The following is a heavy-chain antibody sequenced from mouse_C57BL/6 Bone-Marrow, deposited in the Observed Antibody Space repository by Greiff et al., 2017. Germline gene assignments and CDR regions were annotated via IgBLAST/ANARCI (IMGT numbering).Heavy chain of an antibody. CDR3: ARSSYYGSSYGYFDV. V-gene: IGHV1-63*01. CDR2: IYPGGGYT. J-gene: IGHJ1*03. Sequence: VQLQQSGAELVRPGTSVKMSCKASGYTFTNYWIGWAKQRPGHGLEWIGNIYPGGGYTNYNEKFKGKATLTSDKSSSTAYMQFSSRTSEDSAIYDCARSSYYGSSYGYFDVWGTGTTVTVSS. CDR1: GYTFTNYW. D-gene: IGHD1-1*01.